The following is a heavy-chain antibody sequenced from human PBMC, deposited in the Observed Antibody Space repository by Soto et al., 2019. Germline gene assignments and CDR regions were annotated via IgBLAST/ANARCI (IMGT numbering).Heavy chain of an antibody. J-gene: IGHJ3*02. V-gene: IGHV5-10-1*01. D-gene: IGHD5-12*01. CDR3: GKDRGYREYERDFDI. CDR1: GYSFTNYW. CDR2: IDPSDSYT. Sequence: EVQLVQSGAEVKKPGESLRISCEGSGYSFTNYWINWVRQMPGKGLEWMGRIDPSDSYTSYSPSFQGHVTISADKSISTAYLQWSSLKASDTAMYYCGKDRGYREYERDFDIWGQGTMVTVSS.